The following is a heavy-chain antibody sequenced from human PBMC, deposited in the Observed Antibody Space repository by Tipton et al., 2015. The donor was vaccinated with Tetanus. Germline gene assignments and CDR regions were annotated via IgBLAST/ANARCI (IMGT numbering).Heavy chain of an antibody. CDR3: ARESWNRDAFDI. CDR2: IYYSGST. CDR1: GGSITNYY. J-gene: IGHJ3*02. Sequence: LSLTCTVSGGSITNYYWSWVRQSPGKGLEWIGYIYYSGSTNYNPSLKSRVTISVDTSKNQFSLKLSSVTAADTAVYYCARESWNRDAFDIWGQGTMVTVSS. V-gene: IGHV4-59*01. D-gene: IGHD1-1*01.